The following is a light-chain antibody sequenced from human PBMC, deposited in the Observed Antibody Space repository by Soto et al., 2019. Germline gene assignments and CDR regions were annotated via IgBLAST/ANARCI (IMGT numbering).Light chain of an antibody. Sequence: DIQMTQYPSTLSAFVGDRVTITCRASQSISTSLAWYQQKPGKAPKLLIYDASNLETGVPSRFSGSGSGTDFTFTISSLQPEDIATYYCQQYDNLPLTFGQGTRLEIK. CDR2: DAS. J-gene: IGKJ5*01. CDR1: QSISTS. V-gene: IGKV1-33*01. CDR3: QQYDNLPLT.